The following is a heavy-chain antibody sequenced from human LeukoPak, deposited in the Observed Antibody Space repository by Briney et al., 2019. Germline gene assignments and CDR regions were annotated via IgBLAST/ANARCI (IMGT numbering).Heavy chain of an antibody. V-gene: IGHV1-2*02. Sequence: GGSVKLSCKASGYTFTGYNMHWVRHAPGQGLEWMGCINPNSGGTNYAQKFQGRVTMTRDTSIITAYMERSRLRSDDTAVYYFARGVDYFDYWGQGTLVTVSS. J-gene: IGHJ4*02. CDR2: INPNSGGT. CDR1: GYTFTGYN. CDR3: ARGVDYFDY.